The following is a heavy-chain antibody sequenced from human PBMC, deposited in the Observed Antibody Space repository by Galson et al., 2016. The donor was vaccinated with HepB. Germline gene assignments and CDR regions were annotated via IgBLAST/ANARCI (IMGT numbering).Heavy chain of an antibody. CDR2: ISGTDDST. D-gene: IGHD5-12*01. Sequence: SLRLSCAASGFTFSSYAMSWIRQAPGKGLEWVSSISGTDDSTYYADSMKGRFTISRDNSKNTLYLQMNNLRAEDTAAYYCARGGHIVATFDYWGQGTLVTVSS. V-gene: IGHV3-23*01. CDR3: ARGGHIVATFDY. J-gene: IGHJ4*02. CDR1: GFTFSSYA.